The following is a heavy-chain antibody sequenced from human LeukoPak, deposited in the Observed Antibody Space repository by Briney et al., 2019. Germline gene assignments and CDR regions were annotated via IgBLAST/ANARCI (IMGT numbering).Heavy chain of an antibody. V-gene: IGHV4-61*02. D-gene: IGHD4-11*01. CDR2: IYTSGST. CDR1: GGSISSGSYY. CDR3: ARDNYDAFDI. Sequence: SETLSLTCTVSGGSISSGSYYWSWIRQPAGKGLEWIGRIYTSGSTNYNPSLKSRVTISVDTSKNQFSLKLSSVTAAGTAVYYCARDNYDAFDIWGQGTMVTVSS. J-gene: IGHJ3*02.